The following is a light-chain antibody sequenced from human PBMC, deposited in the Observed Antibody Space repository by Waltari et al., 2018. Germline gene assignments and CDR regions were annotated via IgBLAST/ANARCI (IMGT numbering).Light chain of an antibody. J-gene: IGLJ2*01. Sequence: SYVLTQPPSVSVAQGQTARLPCGGGNIGYKGMHWYQQKSGQAHVLVFFDENARPWGIPDRISGSTSAGTAALPISRVEAGDEADYYCQLWDSDSDHWIFGGGTKLTVL. CDR2: DEN. CDR3: QLWDSDSDHWI. CDR1: NIGYKG. V-gene: IGLV3-21*02.